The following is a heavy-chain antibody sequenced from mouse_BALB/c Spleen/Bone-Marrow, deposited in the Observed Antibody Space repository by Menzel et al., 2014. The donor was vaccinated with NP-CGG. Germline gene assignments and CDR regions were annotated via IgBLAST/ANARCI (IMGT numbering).Heavy chain of an antibody. Sequence: EVQRVESGGGLVKPGGSLKLSCAASGFAFXSYDMSWVRQTPEKRLEWVATISSGGSYTYYPDSVKGRFTISRDNARNTLYLQMSSLRSEDTALYYCARQGNWDGYFDVWGAGTTVTVSS. CDR2: ISSGGSYT. CDR1: GFAFXSYD. CDR3: ARQGNWDGYFDV. V-gene: IGHV5-9*02. D-gene: IGHD4-1*01. J-gene: IGHJ1*01.